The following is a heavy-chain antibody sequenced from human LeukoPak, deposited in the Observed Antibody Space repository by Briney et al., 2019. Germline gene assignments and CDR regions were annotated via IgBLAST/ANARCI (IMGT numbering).Heavy chain of an antibody. D-gene: IGHD2-2*01. CDR3: ARDREYCSSTSCSYYYMDV. V-gene: IGHV3-48*02. CDR2: IGSSSSTI. J-gene: IGHJ6*03. CDR1: GFSFSNYN. Sequence: PGGSLRLSCAASGFSFSNYNMNWVRQAPGKGLEWLSYIGSSSSTIYYADSVRGRFTISRDNAKNALYLQMNSPRDEDTAVYCCARDREYCSSTSCSYYYMDVWGKGTTVTVSS.